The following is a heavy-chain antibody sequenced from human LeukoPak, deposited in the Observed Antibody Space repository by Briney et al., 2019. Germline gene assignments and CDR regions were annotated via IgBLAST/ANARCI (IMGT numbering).Heavy chain of an antibody. Sequence: PAGGSLRLSCEASGFIFSNYVMSWVRHAPGKGLQWVSAISGSGGSTYYAESVKGRFTISRDKSRNTLFLQMNTLRAEDTAVYYCARGSRSPESFDIWGQGTMVTVSS. D-gene: IGHD1-26*01. CDR2: ISGSGGST. J-gene: IGHJ3*02. CDR1: GFIFSNYV. CDR3: ARGSRSPESFDI. V-gene: IGHV3-23*01.